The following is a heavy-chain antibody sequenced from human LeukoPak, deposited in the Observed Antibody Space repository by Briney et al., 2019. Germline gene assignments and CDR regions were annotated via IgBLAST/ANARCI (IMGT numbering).Heavy chain of an antibody. CDR3: ASGGDSSSWPFDY. CDR1: GFFFRGYW. J-gene: IGHJ4*02. Sequence: GGSLRLSCAASGFFFRGYWMSWLRQAPGKGLVWVANINQDASDKYYVDSVKGRFTISRDNAKNSVYLQMNSLRAEDTAVYFCASGGDSSSWPFDYWGQGILVTVSS. V-gene: IGHV3-7*01. CDR2: INQDASDK. D-gene: IGHD6-13*01.